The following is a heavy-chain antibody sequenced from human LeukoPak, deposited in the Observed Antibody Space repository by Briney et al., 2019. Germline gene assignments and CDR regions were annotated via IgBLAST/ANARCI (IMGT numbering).Heavy chain of an antibody. V-gene: IGHV3-23*01. CDR2: ISGSGGST. Sequence: GGSLRLSCAASGFTFTSYAMTWVRQAPGKGLEWVSAISGSGGSTSYADSVKGRFTISRDNSKNTLYLQMNSLRAEDTAVYYCAKETYGSGKTIYFDYWGQGTLVTVSS. J-gene: IGHJ4*02. CDR1: GFTFTSYA. CDR3: AKETYGSGKTIYFDY. D-gene: IGHD3-10*01.